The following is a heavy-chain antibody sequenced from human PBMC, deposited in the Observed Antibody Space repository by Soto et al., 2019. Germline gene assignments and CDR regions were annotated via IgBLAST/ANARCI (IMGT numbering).Heavy chain of an antibody. Sequence: EVQLVESGGGLVKPGGSLRLSCAASGFTFNNAWMNWVRQAPGKGLEWVGRIRGKADVGTTDYAAPVKDRFTISRDDSKNTLHLQMNSLKSEDTAVYYCTTEPDYSNYFDYWGQGTLVTVSS. CDR2: IRGKADVGTT. D-gene: IGHD4-4*01. J-gene: IGHJ4*02. CDR1: GFTFNNAW. CDR3: TTEPDYSNYFDY. V-gene: IGHV3-15*07.